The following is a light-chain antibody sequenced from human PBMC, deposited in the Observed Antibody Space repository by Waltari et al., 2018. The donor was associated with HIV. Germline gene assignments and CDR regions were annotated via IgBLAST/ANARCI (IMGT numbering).Light chain of an antibody. CDR2: DAS. J-gene: IGKJ1*01. CDR1: QRIKNS. Sequence: VLTQSPDTLSLSPGERVTLSCGASQRIKNSLAWYQQKPGQAPRLLIYDASSRATGTPDRFSGSGSGTDFTLSISRLEPEDFAVYYCKQYGRSPRTFGQGTKVEIK. V-gene: IGKV3-20*01. CDR3: KQYGRSPRT.